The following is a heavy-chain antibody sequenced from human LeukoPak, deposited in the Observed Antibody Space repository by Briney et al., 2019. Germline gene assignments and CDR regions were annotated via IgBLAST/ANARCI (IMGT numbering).Heavy chain of an antibody. CDR2: IIHSGGRS. CDR3: VKAGANDFYKGWFDS. V-gene: IGHV3-23*01. CDR1: RFTFSNYV. D-gene: IGHD3-10*01. Sequence: PGGSLRLSCVASRFTFSNYVMNWIRQAPGKGLEWVSGIIHSGGRSYYADSVRGRFTTSRDNSNNTLYLQINSLRVDDTAIYYCVKAGANDFYKGWFDSWGQGTLVTVSS. J-gene: IGHJ5*01.